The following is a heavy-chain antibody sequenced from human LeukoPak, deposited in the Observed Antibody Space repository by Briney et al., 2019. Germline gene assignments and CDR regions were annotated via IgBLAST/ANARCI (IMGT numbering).Heavy chain of an antibody. D-gene: IGHD5-18*01. V-gene: IGHV5-10-1*01. CDR1: GYSFTSYW. CDR2: IDPSDSYT. J-gene: IGHJ4*02. CDR3: ARRGPTGYSYAPGFDY. Sequence: GASLQISCKGSGYSFTSYWISWVRQLPGKGLEWMGRIDPSDSYTNYSPSFQGHVTISADKSISTAYLQWSSLKASDTAMYYCARRGPTGYSYAPGFDYWGQGTLVTVSS.